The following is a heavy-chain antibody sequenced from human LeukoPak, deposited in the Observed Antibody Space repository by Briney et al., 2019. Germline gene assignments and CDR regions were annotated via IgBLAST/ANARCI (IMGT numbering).Heavy chain of an antibody. Sequence: GGSLRLSCAASGFTFSSYEMNWVRQAPGKGLEWVAVISHDASYKFYADSVKGRFTISRDNSKNTLYLQMNSLRVEDTAVYYCARAGVFRTWYAQLDYWGQGTLVTVSA. CDR1: GFTFSSYE. D-gene: IGHD6-13*01. J-gene: IGHJ4*02. V-gene: IGHV3-30*04. CDR2: ISHDASYK. CDR3: ARAGVFRTWYAQLDY.